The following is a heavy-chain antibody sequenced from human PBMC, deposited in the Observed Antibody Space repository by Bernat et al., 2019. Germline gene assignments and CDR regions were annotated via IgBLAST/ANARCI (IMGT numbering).Heavy chain of an antibody. Sequence: QVQLVESGGGVVQPGKSLRLSFAASGFKFSDYAMHWVRQAPGKGLEWVAVISYDGSNQYYADSVKGRFTISRDNSKNTLYLQMNSLRGEDTAVYYCARDAISNIAAPDYYYYYGMDVWGQGTTVTVSS. CDR3: ARDAISNIAAPDYYYYYGMDV. CDR2: ISYDGSNQ. CDR1: GFKFSDYA. J-gene: IGHJ6*02. V-gene: IGHV3-30-3*01. D-gene: IGHD6-6*01.